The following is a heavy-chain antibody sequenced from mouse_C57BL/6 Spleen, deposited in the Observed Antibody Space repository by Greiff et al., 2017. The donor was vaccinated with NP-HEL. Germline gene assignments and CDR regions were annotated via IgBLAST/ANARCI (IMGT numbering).Heavy chain of an antibody. CDR2: IDPSDSET. D-gene: IGHD1-1*01. J-gene: IGHJ3*01. CDR3: ARGGYGSSPWFAC. CDR1: GYTFTSYW. V-gene: IGHV1-52*01. Sequence: VQLQQPGAELVRPGSSVKLSCKASGYTFTSYWMHGVKQRPIQGLEWIGNIDPSDSETHYNQKFKDKATLTVDKSSSTAYMQLSSLTSEDSAVYYCARGGYGSSPWFACWGQGTLVTVSA.